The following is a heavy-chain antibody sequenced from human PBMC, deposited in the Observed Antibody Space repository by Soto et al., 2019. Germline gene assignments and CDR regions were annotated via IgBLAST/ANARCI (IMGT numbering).Heavy chain of an antibody. D-gene: IGHD1-7*01. V-gene: IGHV6-1*01. Sequence: SQTLSLTCAISGDSVSSNSAAWNWIRQSPSRGLEWLGRTYYRSKWYNDYAVSVKSRITINPDTSKNQFSLQLNSVTPEDTAVYYCARVGYQITRTIPKPAATHQYYYYYYYMDVWGKGTTVTVSS. CDR2: TYYRSKWYN. J-gene: IGHJ6*03. CDR3: ARVGYQITRTIPKPAATHQYYYYYYYMDV. CDR1: GDSVSSNSAA.